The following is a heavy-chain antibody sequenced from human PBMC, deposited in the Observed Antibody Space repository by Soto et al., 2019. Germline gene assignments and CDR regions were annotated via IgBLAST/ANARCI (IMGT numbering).Heavy chain of an antibody. CDR1: GYTFASYD. J-gene: IGHJ5*02. Sequence: ASVKVSCKDSGYTFASYDINWVLLATGQGLEWMGWMNPNSGNTAYAQKFQGRVTMTRNTSISTAYMELSSLRSEDTAVYYCARLKQDYAVAWGQGTLVTVSS. CDR3: ARLKQDYAVA. D-gene: IGHD3-16*01. CDR2: MNPNSGNT. V-gene: IGHV1-8*01.